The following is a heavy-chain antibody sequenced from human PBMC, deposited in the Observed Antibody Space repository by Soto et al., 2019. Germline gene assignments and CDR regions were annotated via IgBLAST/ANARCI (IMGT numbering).Heavy chain of an antibody. CDR3: ARGSQSGSFLYYFDF. CDR1: GFTFSSYT. J-gene: IGHJ4*02. CDR2: ISSSSSYI. V-gene: IGHV3-21*01. Sequence: EVQLVASGGGLVKPGGSLRLSCAASGFTFSSYTMNWVRQAPGKGLEWVSSISSSSSYISYADSLKGRFTISRDNARNSLYLRMNSLRAEDTAVYYCARGSQSGSFLYYFDFWGQGTLVTVSS. D-gene: IGHD1-26*01.